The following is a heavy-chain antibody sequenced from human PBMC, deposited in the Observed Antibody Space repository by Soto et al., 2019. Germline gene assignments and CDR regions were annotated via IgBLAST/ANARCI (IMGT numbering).Heavy chain of an antibody. CDR2: INPNSGGT. CDR3: ARRLRGLKFDP. J-gene: IGHJ5*02. D-gene: IGHD3-3*01. CDR1: GYTFTGYY. Sequence: ASVKVSCKASGYTFTGYYMHWVRQAPGQGLEWMGWINPNSGGTNYAQRFQGWVTMTGDTSISTAYMELSRLRSDDTAVYYCARRLRGLKFDPWGQGTLVTVSS. V-gene: IGHV1-2*04.